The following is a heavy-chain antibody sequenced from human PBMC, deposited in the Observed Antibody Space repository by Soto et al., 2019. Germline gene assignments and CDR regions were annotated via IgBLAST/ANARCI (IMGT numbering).Heavy chain of an antibody. CDR2: IKQGGSEK. D-gene: IGHD6-13*01. V-gene: IGHV3-7*05. Sequence: GGSLRLSCTASGFTFSSYWMSWVRQAPGKGLEWVANIKQGGSEKHYVDSVKGRFTISRDNAKNSLYLQMNSLRAEGTAVYYCARESPMQHWFDPWGQGTLVTVSS. J-gene: IGHJ5*02. CDR3: ARESPMQHWFDP. CDR1: GFTFSSYW.